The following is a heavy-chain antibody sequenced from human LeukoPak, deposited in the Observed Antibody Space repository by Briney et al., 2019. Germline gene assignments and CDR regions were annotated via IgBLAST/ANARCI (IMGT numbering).Heavy chain of an antibody. V-gene: IGHV3-30*18. D-gene: IGHD2-15*01. J-gene: IGHJ2*01. Sequence: GGSLRLSCAASGFTFSSYGMHWVRQAPGKGLEWVAVISYDGSNKYYADSVKGRFTISRDNSKNTLYLQMNSLRAEDTAVYYCAKASLPYCSGGSCSPQGPYFDLWGRGTLVTVSS. CDR1: GFTFSSYG. CDR2: ISYDGSNK. CDR3: AKASLPYCSGGSCSPQGPYFDL.